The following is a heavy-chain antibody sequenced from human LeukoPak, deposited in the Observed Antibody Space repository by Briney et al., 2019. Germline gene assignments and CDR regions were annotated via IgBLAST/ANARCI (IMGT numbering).Heavy chain of an antibody. V-gene: IGHV4-39*01. D-gene: IGHD2-15*01. J-gene: IGHJ5*02. CDR2: IYYSATT. Sequence: SETLSLTCTVSVGSLSSSSYYWGWIRQPPGNGLEWIGSIYYSATTYTNPSLNSRVTISVDTSKNQFSLKLSSVTAADTAVYYCARSVLSYCSGGSCYFNWFDPWGQGTLVTVSS. CDR1: VGSLSSSSYY. CDR3: ARSVLSYCSGGSCYFNWFDP.